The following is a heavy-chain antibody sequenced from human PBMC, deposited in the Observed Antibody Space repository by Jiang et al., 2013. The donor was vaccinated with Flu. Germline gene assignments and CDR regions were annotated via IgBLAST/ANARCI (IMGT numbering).Heavy chain of an antibody. CDR1: GFSLSTSGMC. CDR3: ARMKMGLVVVPAASGEFDY. CDR2: IDWDDGK. Sequence: KPTQTLTLTCTFSGFSLSTSGMCVSWIRQPPGKALEWLARIDWDDGKYYSTSLKTRLTISKDTSKNQVVLTMTNMDPVDTATYYCARMKMGLVVVPAASGEFDYWGQGTLVTVSS. J-gene: IGHJ4*02. V-gene: IGHV2-70*11. D-gene: IGHD2-2*01.